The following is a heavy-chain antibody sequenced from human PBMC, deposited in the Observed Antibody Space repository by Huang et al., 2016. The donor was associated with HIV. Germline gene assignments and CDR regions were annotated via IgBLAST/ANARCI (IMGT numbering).Heavy chain of an antibody. Sequence: QVQLVESGGGVVQPGGSLRLSCGASGFIFVNFGMHWVRQVPGKGLEWVAFIRSDGRNEYNGESVKGRFSISRDNFENMVYLQMNSLGDGDTAIYYCARAVDGFNSKGFYMDVWGKGTAVIVSS. CDR2: IRSDGRNE. CDR1: GFIFVNFG. D-gene: IGHD5-12*01. J-gene: IGHJ6*03. V-gene: IGHV3-30*02. CDR3: ARAVDGFNSKGFYMDV.